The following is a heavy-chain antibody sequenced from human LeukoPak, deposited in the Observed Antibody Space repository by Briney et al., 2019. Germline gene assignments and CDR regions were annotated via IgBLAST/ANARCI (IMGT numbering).Heavy chain of an antibody. J-gene: IGHJ6*03. V-gene: IGHV3-21*01. D-gene: IGHD3-3*01. CDR1: GFTFSSYS. CDR3: AGDRRYDFWSGRSDYYYYMDV. CDR2: ISSSSYI. Sequence: GGSLRLSCAASGFTFSSYSMNGVRQAPGKGREWVSSISSSSYIYYADSVKGRFTISRDNAKNSLYLQMNSLRAEDTAVYYCAGDRRYDFWSGRSDYYYYMDVWGKGTTVTVSS.